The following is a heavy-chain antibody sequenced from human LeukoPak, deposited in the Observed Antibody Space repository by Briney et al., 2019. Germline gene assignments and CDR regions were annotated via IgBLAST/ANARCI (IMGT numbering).Heavy chain of an antibody. CDR1: GLTFSRYG. V-gene: IGHV3-30*18. Sequence: PGGSLRLSCAAPGLTFSRYGMHWVRQAPGKGLEWVAVISYDGSNKYYADSVKGRFSISRDNSKNTLYLQMNSLRAEDTAVYYCVKVEGDLVWFGELFSSFDIWGQGTMVTVSS. D-gene: IGHD3-10*01. CDR2: ISYDGSNK. CDR3: VKVEGDLVWFGELFSSFDI. J-gene: IGHJ3*02.